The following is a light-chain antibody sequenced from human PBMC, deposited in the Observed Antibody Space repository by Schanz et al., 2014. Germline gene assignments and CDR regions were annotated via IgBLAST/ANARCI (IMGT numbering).Light chain of an antibody. Sequence: EIVLTQSPGTLSLSPGERATLSCRASQSVSNSYLAWYQQKPGQAPRLLIYGASRRATGIPGRFSGSGSGTDFTLTISSLQSEDVAVYYCQQYNNWLTTFGQGTRVEIK. CDR2: GAS. CDR3: QQYNNWLTT. CDR1: QSVSNSY. J-gene: IGKJ1*01. V-gene: IGKV3-20*01.